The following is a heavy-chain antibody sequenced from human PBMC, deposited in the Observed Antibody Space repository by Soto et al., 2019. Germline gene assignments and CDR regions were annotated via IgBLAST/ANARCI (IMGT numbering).Heavy chain of an antibody. V-gene: IGHV3-15*07. Sequence: EVRLVESGGGLVKPGGSLRLSCAASGFTLSDAWMNWVRQVPGNGLEWVGHVKTKTDGETTDYAAFVKGRFSISRDDSTNTLYLQMTSLETDDTAMYYCTTVGPSWGQGTLVTVSS. CDR3: TTVGPS. CDR2: VKTKTDGETT. CDR1: GFTLSDAW. J-gene: IGHJ5*02.